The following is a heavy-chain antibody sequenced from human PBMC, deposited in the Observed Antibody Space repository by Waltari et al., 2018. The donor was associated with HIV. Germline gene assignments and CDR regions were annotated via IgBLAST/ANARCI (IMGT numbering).Heavy chain of an antibody. CDR1: GGPTSGHS. D-gene: IGHD3-22*01. CDR3: ARVKASYYDGSGFYFLDY. J-gene: IGHJ4*02. CDR2: VHGSGNT. V-gene: IGHV4-59*11. Sequence: QVQLQESGPGLVQPSAPLSLICSVSGGPTSGHSCTCIRQPPGKGLEWIGYVHGSGNTKYNPSLQSRVTISIDTSKNQVSLALNSVTAADTAVYFCARVKASYYDGSGFYFLDYWGQGTLVTVSS.